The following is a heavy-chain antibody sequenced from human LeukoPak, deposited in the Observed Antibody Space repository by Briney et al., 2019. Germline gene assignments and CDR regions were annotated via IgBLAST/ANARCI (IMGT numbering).Heavy chain of an antibody. Sequence: PGGSLRLSCAASGFTFSSYSMTWVRQAPGKGLEWVSSISSSSSYIYYADSVKGRFTISRDNAKNSLYLQMNSLRAEDTAVYYCAREPDYGGNSWQFDYWGQGTLVTVSS. V-gene: IGHV3-21*01. D-gene: IGHD4-23*01. CDR1: GFTFSSYS. J-gene: IGHJ4*02. CDR3: AREPDYGGNSWQFDY. CDR2: ISSSSSYI.